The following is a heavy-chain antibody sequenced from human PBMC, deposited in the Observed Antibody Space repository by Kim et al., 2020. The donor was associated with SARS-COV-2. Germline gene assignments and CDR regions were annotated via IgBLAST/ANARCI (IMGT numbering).Heavy chain of an antibody. D-gene: IGHD3-16*02. J-gene: IGHJ4*02. V-gene: IGHV4-34*01. CDR3: ARGGHWGSYRRHDFDY. CDR2: INHSGST. Sequence: SETLSLTCAVYGGSFSGYYWSWIRQPPGKGLEWIGEINHSGSTNYNPSLKSRVTISVDTSKNQFSLKLSSVTAADTAVYYCARGGHWGSYRRHDFDYWGQGTLVTVSS. CDR1: GGSFSGYY.